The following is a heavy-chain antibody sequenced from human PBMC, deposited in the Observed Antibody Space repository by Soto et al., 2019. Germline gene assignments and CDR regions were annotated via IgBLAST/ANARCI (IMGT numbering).Heavy chain of an antibody. D-gene: IGHD5-12*01. CDR3: ARDSGYSGYYFRYFDF. CDR2: ISRTSTYI. Sequence: EVQLVESGGGLVKPGGSPRLSCAASGFSFSSYSMNWVRQAPGKGLEWVSSISRTSTYIYYADSGRGRFTISRDNAKNSLYLQMNSLRAEDTAVYYCARDSGYSGYYFRYFDFWGQGTLVTVSS. CDR1: GFSFSSYS. J-gene: IGHJ4*02. V-gene: IGHV3-21*01.